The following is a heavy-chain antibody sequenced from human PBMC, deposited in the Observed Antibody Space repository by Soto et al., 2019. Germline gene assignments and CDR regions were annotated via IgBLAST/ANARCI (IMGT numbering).Heavy chain of an antibody. D-gene: IGHD3-3*01. J-gene: IGHJ4*02. Sequence: PSGTLSLTCTFSCCSINSGGYYWSLIRQHPGKGLEWIGYIYYSGSTNYNPSLKSRVTISVDTSKNQFSLKLSSVTAADTAVYYCARSYYDFWSGYGYWGQGTLVTVS. CDR1: CCSINSGGYY. CDR3: ARSYYDFWSGYGY. CDR2: IYYSGST. V-gene: IGHV4-61*08.